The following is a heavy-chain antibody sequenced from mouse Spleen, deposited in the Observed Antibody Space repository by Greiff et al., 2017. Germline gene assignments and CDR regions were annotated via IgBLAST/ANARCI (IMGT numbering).Heavy chain of an antibody. J-gene: IGHJ1*01. CDR3: ARRDYDGQYFDV. CDR2: IDPSDSET. Sequence: QVQLQQPGAELVRPGSSVKLSCKASGYTFTSYWMHWVKQRPIQGLEWIGNIDPSDSETHYNQKFKDKATLTVDKSSSTAYMQLSSLTSEDSAVYYCARRDYDGQYFDVWGAGTTVTVSS. CDR1: GYTFTSYW. D-gene: IGHD2-3*01. V-gene: IGHV1-52*01.